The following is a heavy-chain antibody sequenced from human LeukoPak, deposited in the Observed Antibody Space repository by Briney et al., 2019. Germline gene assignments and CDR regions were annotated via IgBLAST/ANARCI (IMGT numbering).Heavy chain of an antibody. D-gene: IGHD6-19*01. CDR1: GFTFSSYA. Sequence: PGGSLRLSCEASGFTFSSYAMHWVRQAPGKGLERVALISYDGSNKYYADSVKGRFTISRDNSKNTLYLQMNSLRAEDTAVYYCARGPAVSSSGWYFHYWGQATLLTVSS. CDR2: ISYDGSNK. J-gene: IGHJ4*02. CDR3: ARGPAVSSSGWYFHY. V-gene: IGHV3-30-3*01.